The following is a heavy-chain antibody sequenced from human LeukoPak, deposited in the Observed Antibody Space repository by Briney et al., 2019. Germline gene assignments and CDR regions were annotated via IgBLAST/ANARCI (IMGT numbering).Heavy chain of an antibody. CDR2: ITSGSSHI. D-gene: IGHD1-26*01. CDR1: GFTFSSYE. J-gene: IGHJ6*03. CDR3: ARDPYSGSYGADYYYYMDV. V-gene: IGHV3-21*01. Sequence: GGSLRLSCAASGFTFSSYEMNWVRQTPGQGLEWVSSITSGSSHIYYADSVKGRFTISRDNAKSSLYLQMNSLRAEDTAVYYCARDPYSGSYGADYYYYMDVWGKGTTVTISS.